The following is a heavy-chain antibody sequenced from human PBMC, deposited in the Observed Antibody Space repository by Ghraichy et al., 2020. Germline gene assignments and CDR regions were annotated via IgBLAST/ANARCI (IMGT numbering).Heavy chain of an antibody. CDR3: ARDRRKYCSSTSCSNTPRPGGFDP. J-gene: IGHJ5*02. D-gene: IGHD2-2*01. CDR2: ISYDGSNK. CDR1: GFTFSSYA. V-gene: IGHV3-30-3*01. Sequence: GGSLRLSCAASGFTFSSYAMHWVRQAPGKGLEWVAVISYDGSNKYYADSVKGRFTISRDNSKNTLYLQMNSLRAEDTAVYYCARDRRKYCSSTSCSNTPRPGGFDPWGQGTLVTVSS.